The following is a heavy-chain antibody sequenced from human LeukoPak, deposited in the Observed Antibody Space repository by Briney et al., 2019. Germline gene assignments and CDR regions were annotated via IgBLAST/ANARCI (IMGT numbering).Heavy chain of an antibody. CDR1: GFTFSSYS. Sequence: RPGGCLRLSYAASGFTFSSYSMNWVRQAPGKGLEWVSSISSSSSYIYYADSVKGRFTISRDNAKNSLYLQMNSLRAEDTAVYYCAREIGYSSGWYGYWGQGTLVTVSS. J-gene: IGHJ4*02. CDR2: ISSSSSYI. D-gene: IGHD6-19*01. CDR3: AREIGYSSGWYGY. V-gene: IGHV3-21*01.